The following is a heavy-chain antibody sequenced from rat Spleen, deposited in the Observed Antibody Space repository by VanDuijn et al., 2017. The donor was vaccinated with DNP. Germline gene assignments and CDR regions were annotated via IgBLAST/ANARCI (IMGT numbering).Heavy chain of an antibody. CDR2: INYDGGHT. J-gene: IGHJ3*01. V-gene: IGHV5-22*01. Sequence: EVQLVESGGGLVQPGRSLKLSCAASGFTFSDYYMAWVRQAPTKGLEWVAFINYDGGHTDYGDSVKGRFTISRDNAKSTLYLQMNSLRSEDMATYYCARPMDYYSGGFAHWGQGTLVTVSS. CDR1: GFTFSDYY. D-gene: IGHD1-1*01. CDR3: ARPMDYYSGGFAH.